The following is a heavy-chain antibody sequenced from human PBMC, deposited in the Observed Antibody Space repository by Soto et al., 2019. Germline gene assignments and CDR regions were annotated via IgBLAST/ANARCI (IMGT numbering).Heavy chain of an antibody. CDR1: GFTFSSYS. V-gene: IGHV3-48*01. J-gene: IGHJ5*02. D-gene: IGHD1-1*01. CDR2: ISSSSSTI. Sequence: GGSLRLSCAASGFTFSSYSMNWVRQAPGKGLEWVSYISSSSSTIYYADSVKGRFTISRDNAKNSLYLQMDSLRAEDTAVYYCARASLYNWNDVSWFDPWGQGLLVTV. CDR3: ARASLYNWNDVSWFDP.